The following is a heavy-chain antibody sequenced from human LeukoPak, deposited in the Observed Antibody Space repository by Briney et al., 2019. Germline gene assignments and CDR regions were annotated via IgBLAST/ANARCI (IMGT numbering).Heavy chain of an antibody. Sequence: PSETRSLTCAVSGGSINSSSSYYWGWIRQPPGKGLEWIGSIYYSGSTYHNPSLKSRVTISVDTSKNQFSLKLSSVTAADTAVYYCARLPMAMGVFDYWGQGTLVPVSS. CDR1: GGSINSSSSYY. D-gene: IGHD3-10*01. J-gene: IGHJ4*02. CDR3: ARLPMAMGVFDY. V-gene: IGHV4-39*01. CDR2: IYYSGST.